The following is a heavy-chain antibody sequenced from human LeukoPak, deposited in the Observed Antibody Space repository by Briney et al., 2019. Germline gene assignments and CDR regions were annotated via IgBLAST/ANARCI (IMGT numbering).Heavy chain of an antibody. J-gene: IGHJ4*02. CDR1: GFTFGDYS. Sequence: GGSLRLSCTASGFTFGDYSMTWFRQAPGKGLEWVSFIRNKASGGTTEHAASVRGRFTTSRDDSKSIAYLQMNSLKTEDTALYYCTRDRIMTDFWGQGTLVAVSS. D-gene: IGHD2-15*01. V-gene: IGHV3-49*03. CDR3: TRDRIMTDF. CDR2: IRNKASGGTT.